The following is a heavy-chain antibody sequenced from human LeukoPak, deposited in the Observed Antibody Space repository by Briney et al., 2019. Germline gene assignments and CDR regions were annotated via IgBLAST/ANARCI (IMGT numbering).Heavy chain of an antibody. CDR3: ARSSGAGSSGYGY. CDR2: IIPIFGTA. D-gene: IGHD3-10*01. CDR1: GCTFSSYA. Sequence: SVTVSCKASGCTFSSYAISWVRQAPGQGLEWMGGIIPIFGTANYAQKFQGRVTITADESTSTAYMELSSLRSEDTAVYYCARSSGAGSSGYGYWGQGTLVTVSS. J-gene: IGHJ4*02. V-gene: IGHV1-69*13.